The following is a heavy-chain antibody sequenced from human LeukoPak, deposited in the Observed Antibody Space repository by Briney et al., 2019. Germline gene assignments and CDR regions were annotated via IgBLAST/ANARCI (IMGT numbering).Heavy chain of an antibody. CDR3: ARVHVLFYGDYVRGFDP. D-gene: IGHD4-17*01. J-gene: IGHJ5*02. CDR1: GGSINSEDYY. Sequence: SETLSLTCNVSGGSINSEDYYWSWIRQLPGEGLEWIGYIYYSGRTYYNPSPKSRVTISVDTSKNKFSLKLSSVTAADTAVYYCARVHVLFYGDYVRGFDPWGQGTLVTVSS. V-gene: IGHV4-31*03. CDR2: IYYSGRT.